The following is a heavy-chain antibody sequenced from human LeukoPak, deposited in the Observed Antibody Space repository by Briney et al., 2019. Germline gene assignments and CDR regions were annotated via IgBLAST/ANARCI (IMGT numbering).Heavy chain of an antibody. J-gene: IGHJ5*02. CDR1: GYSFTSYW. Sequence: GESLKTSCKGSGYSFTSYWIGWVRQMPGKGLEWMGIIYPGDSDTRYSPSFQGQVTISADKSISTAYLQWSSLKASDTAMYYCARRYYDFWSGQRNWFDPWGQGTLVTVSS. CDR2: IYPGDSDT. D-gene: IGHD3-3*01. V-gene: IGHV5-51*01. CDR3: ARRYYDFWSGQRNWFDP.